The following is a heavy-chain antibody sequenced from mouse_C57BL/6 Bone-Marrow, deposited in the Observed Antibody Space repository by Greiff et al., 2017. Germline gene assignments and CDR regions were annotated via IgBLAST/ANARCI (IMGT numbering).Heavy chain of an antibody. CDR2: INPGSGGT. V-gene: IGHV1-54*01. J-gene: IGHJ1*03. CDR3: ARSLLLPYWYFDV. CDR1: GYAFTNYL. D-gene: IGHD1-1*01. Sequence: VQLQQSGAELVRPGTSVKVSCKASGYAFTNYLIEWVKQRPGQGLEWIGVINPGSGGTNYNEKFKGKATLTADKSSSTAYMQLSSLTSEDTAVYYCARSLLLPYWYFDVWGTGTTVTVSS.